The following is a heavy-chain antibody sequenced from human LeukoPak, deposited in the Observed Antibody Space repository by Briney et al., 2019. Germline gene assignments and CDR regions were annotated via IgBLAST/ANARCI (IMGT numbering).Heavy chain of an antibody. V-gene: IGHV4-34*01. Sequence: PSETLSLTCAVYGGSFSGYYWSWIRQPPGKGLEWIGEINHSGSTNYNPSLKSRVTISVDTSKNQFSLELSSVTAADTAVYYCARGDRPREIPPLIRKKNAFDIWGQGTMVTVSS. J-gene: IGHJ3*02. CDR2: INHSGST. CDR3: ARGDRPREIPPLIRKKNAFDI. CDR1: GGSFSGYY. D-gene: IGHD2-8*01.